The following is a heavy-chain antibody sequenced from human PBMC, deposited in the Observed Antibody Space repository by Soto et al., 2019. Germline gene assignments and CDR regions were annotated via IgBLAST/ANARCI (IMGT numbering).Heavy chain of an antibody. D-gene: IGHD2-21*02. CDR2: ISAYNGNT. V-gene: IGHV1-18*01. CDR3: AIDKYGGDRDTFAY. CDR1: GYTFTTYG. J-gene: IGHJ4*02. Sequence: GASVKVSCKASGYTFTTYGITWVRQAPGQGLEWMGWISAYNGNTNYAQKFQGRVTMTRDTSTNTAYMELRSLRSDDTAVYYCAIDKYGGDRDTFAYWGQGTLVTVSS.